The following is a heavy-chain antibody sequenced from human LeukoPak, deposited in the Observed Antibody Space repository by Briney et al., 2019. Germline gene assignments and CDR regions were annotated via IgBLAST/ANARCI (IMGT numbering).Heavy chain of an antibody. J-gene: IGHJ4*02. CDR1: GDSVSSNSAA. V-gene: IGHV6-1*01. CDR3: ARGDYYDILTGQGHFDY. D-gene: IGHD3-9*01. Sequence: SQTLSLTCAISGDSVSSNSAAGNWIRRSPSRGLEGLGRTYYRSKWYNDYAVSVKSRITINPDTSKNQFSLQLNSVTPEDTAVYYCARGDYYDILTGQGHFDYWGQGTLVTVSS. CDR2: TYYRSKWYN.